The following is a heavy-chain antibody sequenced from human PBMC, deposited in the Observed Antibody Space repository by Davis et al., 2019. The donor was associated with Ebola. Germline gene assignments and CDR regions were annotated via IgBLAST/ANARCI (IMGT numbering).Heavy chain of an antibody. V-gene: IGHV3-21*01. CDR1: AFTFSTYS. CDR2: ISSDSDHI. D-gene: IGHD3-16*01. CDR3: ARDRPLDFFFGDYYGMDV. Sequence: AGSLTLSCAASAFTFSTYSMSWVRHAPGNGLEWVSSISSDSDHIYYADSAKGRFTISRDHAKNSLYLQRNSLRAEDTAVSYDARDRPLDFFFGDYYGMDVWGQGTTVTVSS. J-gene: IGHJ6*02.